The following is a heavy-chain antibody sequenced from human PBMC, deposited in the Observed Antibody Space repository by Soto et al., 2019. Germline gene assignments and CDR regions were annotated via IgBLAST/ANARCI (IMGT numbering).Heavy chain of an antibody. CDR2: IYYSGST. CDR3: AGNRKGNFDY. Sequence: SETLSLTCPVSGGSISSYYWSWIRQPPGKGLEWIGYIYYSGSTNYNPSLKSRVTISVDTSKNQFSLKLSSVTAADTAVYYCAGNRKGNFDYWGQGTLVTVSS. J-gene: IGHJ4*02. CDR1: GGSISSYY. V-gene: IGHV4-59*01.